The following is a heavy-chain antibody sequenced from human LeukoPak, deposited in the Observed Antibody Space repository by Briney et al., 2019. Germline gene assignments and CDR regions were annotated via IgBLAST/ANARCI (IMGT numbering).Heavy chain of an antibody. CDR3: TTDPSRGYCSGGSCSA. CDR1: GFTFSSYG. V-gene: IGHV3-33*01. J-gene: IGHJ4*02. Sequence: GGSLRLSCAASGFTFSSYGMHWVRQAPGKGLEWVAVIWYDGSNKYYADSVKGRFTISRDNSKNTLYLQMNSLRAEDTAVYYCTTDPSRGYCSGGSCSAWGQGTLVTVSS. D-gene: IGHD2-15*01. CDR2: IWYDGSNK.